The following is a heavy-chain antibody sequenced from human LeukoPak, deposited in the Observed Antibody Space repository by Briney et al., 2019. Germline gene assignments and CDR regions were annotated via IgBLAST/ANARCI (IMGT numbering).Heavy chain of an antibody. J-gene: IGHJ5*02. D-gene: IGHD6-6*01. CDR1: GGSISSYY. CDR2: INHSGST. V-gene: IGHV4-34*01. CDR3: ARGYSSSSEGWFDP. Sequence: PSETLSLTCTVSGGSISSYYWSWIRQPPGKGLEWIGEINHSGSTNYNPSLKSRVTISVDTSKNQFSLKLSSVTAADTAVYYCARGYSSSSEGWFDPWGQGTLVTVSS.